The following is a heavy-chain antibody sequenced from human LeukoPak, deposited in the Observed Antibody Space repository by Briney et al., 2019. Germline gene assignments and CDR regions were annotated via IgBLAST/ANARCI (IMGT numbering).Heavy chain of an antibody. J-gene: IGHJ5*02. CDR2: IVVDSDNT. Sequence: ASVKVSCKASGFTFTSRSAVQWVRQARGQRLEWIGWIVVDSDNTNYAENFQERATITRDMSASTSYMELSSLRSEDTAVYFCAAPYTSSWFDLWGQGTLVTVSS. CDR3: AAPYTSSWFDL. D-gene: IGHD6-13*01. CDR1: GFTFTSRSA. V-gene: IGHV1-58*01.